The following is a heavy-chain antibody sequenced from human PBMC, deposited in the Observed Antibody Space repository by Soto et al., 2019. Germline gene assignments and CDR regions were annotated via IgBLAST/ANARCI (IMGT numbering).Heavy chain of an antibody. CDR3: ARVYYDILTGYYSGAFDI. V-gene: IGHV1-18*01. CDR2: ISAYNGNT. D-gene: IGHD3-9*01. CDR1: GYTFTSYG. J-gene: IGHJ3*02. Sequence: ASVKVSCKASGYTFTSYGISWVRQAPGQGLEWMGWISAYNGNTNYAQKLQGRVTMTTDTSTSTAYMELRSLRSDDTAVYYCARVYYDILTGYYSGAFDIWSQGTMVTVSS.